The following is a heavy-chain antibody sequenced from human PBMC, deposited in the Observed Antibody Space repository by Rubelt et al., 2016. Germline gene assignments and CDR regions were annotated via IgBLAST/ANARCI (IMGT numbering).Heavy chain of an antibody. D-gene: IGHD3-3*01. CDR1: GGSISSGGYY. CDR2: IYYSGST. J-gene: IGHJ4*02. CDR3: AGGITIFGVASGYFDY. Sequence: QVQLQESGPGLVKPSQTLSLTCTVSGGSISSGGYYWSWIRQHPGKGLEWIGYIYYSGSTNYKPSLKSRVTISVDTSKNQFSLKLSSVTAADTAVYYCAGGITIFGVASGYFDYWGQGTLVTVSS. V-gene: IGHV4-31*03.